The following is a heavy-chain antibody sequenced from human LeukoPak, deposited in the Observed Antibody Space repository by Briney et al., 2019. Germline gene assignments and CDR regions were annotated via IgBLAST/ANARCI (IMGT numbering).Heavy chain of an antibody. CDR1: GGSISSSSYY. J-gene: IGHJ4*02. CDR2: INHSGST. Sequence: PSETLSLTCTVSGGSISSSSYYWGWLRQSPGKGLEWIGEINHSGSTNYSPSLKSRVTMSVDKSKNQFSLKLTSVTAADTAVYYCATYYDSSGYRFDYWSQGTLVTVSS. V-gene: IGHV4-39*07. D-gene: IGHD3-22*01. CDR3: ATYYDSSGYRFDY.